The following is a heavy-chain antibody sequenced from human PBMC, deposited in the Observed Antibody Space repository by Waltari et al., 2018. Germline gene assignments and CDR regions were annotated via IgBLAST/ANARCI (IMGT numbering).Heavy chain of an antibody. Sequence: QVQLQESGPGLVKPSETLSLTCTVSGGSISSYYWIWIRQPPGQGLEWIGYIYYSGRTNYNPSLKSRVTISVDTSKNQFSLKLSSVTAADTAVYYCARHGWIASRDGYNTRYFDLWGRGTLVTVSS. CDR3: ARHGWIASRDGYNTRYFDL. J-gene: IGHJ2*01. D-gene: IGHD5-12*01. V-gene: IGHV4-59*08. CDR2: IYYSGRT. CDR1: GGSISSYY.